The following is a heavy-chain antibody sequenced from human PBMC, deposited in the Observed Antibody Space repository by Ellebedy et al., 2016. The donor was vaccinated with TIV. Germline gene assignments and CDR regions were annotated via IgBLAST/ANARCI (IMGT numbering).Heavy chain of an antibody. J-gene: IGHJ4*02. CDR3: ARDLVKYMGQYSASSGIFDS. CDR2: IFHSGNT. CDR1: GGSISSDDYY. D-gene: IGHD6-6*01. Sequence: SETLSLTCSVSGGSISSDDYYWSWVRQRPGKGLEWIGFIFHSGNTFHNPSLEGRATISVDTAKNQFSLNLASVTAADTAVYFCARDLVKYMGQYSASSGIFDSWGQGTLVTVSS. V-gene: IGHV4-31*03.